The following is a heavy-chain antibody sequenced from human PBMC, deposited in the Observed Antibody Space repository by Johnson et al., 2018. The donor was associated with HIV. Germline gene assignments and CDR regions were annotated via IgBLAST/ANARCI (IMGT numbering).Heavy chain of an antibody. J-gene: IGHJ3*02. CDR3: ASDPGSITLIRGDAFDI. CDR1: GFTFSSYW. CDR2: IKQDGSEK. V-gene: IGHV3-7*01. D-gene: IGHD3-10*01. Sequence: VQLVESGGGLVQPGGSLRLSCAASGFTFSSYWMSWVRQAPGKGLEWVANIKQDGSEKYYVDSVKGRLTISSDNAKNSLYLQMNSPRCEDTAVYYCASDPGSITLIRGDAFDIWGQGTVVIVSS.